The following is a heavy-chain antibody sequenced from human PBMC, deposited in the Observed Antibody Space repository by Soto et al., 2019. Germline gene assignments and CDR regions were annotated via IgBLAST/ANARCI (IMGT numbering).Heavy chain of an antibody. Sequence: QVQLEQSGAEVKKPGPSLKDSCKATGGTFNKYAISWVRQAPGQGLEWMAGIIPVYGTPNYAQRFQDRVTIIADESTTTAYMEVNSLTSEDTAIYYCSIVTAYGMDVWGPGTTVIVSS. CDR2: IIPVYGTP. D-gene: IGHD2-15*01. CDR1: GGTFNKYA. CDR3: SIVTAYGMDV. V-gene: IGHV1-69*01. J-gene: IGHJ6*02.